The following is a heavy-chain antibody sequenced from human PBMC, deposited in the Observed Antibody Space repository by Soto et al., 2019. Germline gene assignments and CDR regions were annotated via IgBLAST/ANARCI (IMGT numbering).Heavy chain of an antibody. Sequence: QVQLVESGGGLVKPGGSLRLSCAASGFTFSDYYMNWIRQAPGKGLEWVSYISSSGSTIYYADSVKGRFTISRDNAKNSLYLQMNRPRAEDTAVYYCASSRVTPHSGMDVWGEGTKFTVSS. D-gene: IGHD2-21*02. J-gene: IGHJ6*04. CDR1: GFTFSDYY. CDR2: ISSSGSTI. V-gene: IGHV3-11*01. CDR3: ASSRVTPHSGMDV.